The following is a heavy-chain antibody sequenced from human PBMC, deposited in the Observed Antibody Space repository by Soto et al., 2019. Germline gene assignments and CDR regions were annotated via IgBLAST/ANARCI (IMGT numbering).Heavy chain of an antibody. CDR1: GFSVSNNY. CDR2: IYVGGYT. Sequence: EVQLVESGGDLVQPGGSLRLSCAASGFSVSNNYMTWVRQAPGKGLEWVSLIYVGGYTYYADSVKGTFTISRDNTKNTQHLQTTSLRAEDTAVYYCAVYAPRHWFDSWGQGTLVTVSS. J-gene: IGHJ5*01. D-gene: IGHD1-20*01. V-gene: IGHV3-66*01. CDR3: AVYAPRHWFDS.